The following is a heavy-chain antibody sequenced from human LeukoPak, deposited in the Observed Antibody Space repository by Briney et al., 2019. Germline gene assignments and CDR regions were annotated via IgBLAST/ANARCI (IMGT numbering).Heavy chain of an antibody. CDR1: GFTFSSYG. D-gene: IGHD3-22*01. CDR2: ISYDGSNK. V-gene: IGHV3-30*18. CDR3: AKDYYDSSGYILYYYYYGMDV. Sequence: QPGASLRLSCAASGFTFSSYGMHWVRQAPGKGLEWVAVISYDGSNKYYADSVKGRFTISRDNSKNTLYLQMNSLRAEDTAVYYCAKDYYDSSGYILYYYYYGMDVWGQGTTVTVSS. J-gene: IGHJ6*02.